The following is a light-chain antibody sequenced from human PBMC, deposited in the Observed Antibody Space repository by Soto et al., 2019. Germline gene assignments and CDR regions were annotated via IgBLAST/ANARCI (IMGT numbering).Light chain of an antibody. CDR3: SSYTSSSIDYV. CDR2: EVS. Sequence: QSALTQPASVSGSPGQSITISCTGTSRDVGGYNYVSWYQQHPGKAPKLMIYEVSNRPSGVSNRFSGYKSGNTASLTISGLKAEDEADYYCSSYTSSSIDYVFGTGTKLTVL. CDR1: SRDVGGYNY. J-gene: IGLJ1*01. V-gene: IGLV2-14*01.